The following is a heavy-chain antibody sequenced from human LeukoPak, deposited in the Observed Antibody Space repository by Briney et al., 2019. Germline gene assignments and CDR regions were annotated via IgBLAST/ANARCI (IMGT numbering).Heavy chain of an antibody. Sequence: PSETLSLTCTVSGGSISSHYWSWIRQPSGKGLEWIGCIYYSGSTNYNPPLKSRVTISVDTSKTQFFLKLSSVTAADTAVYYCARQYDSSGYYHSYYFDYWGQGTLVTVSS. V-gene: IGHV4-59*11. CDR2: IYYSGST. CDR1: GGSISSHY. J-gene: IGHJ4*02. D-gene: IGHD3-22*01. CDR3: ARQYDSSGYYHSYYFDY.